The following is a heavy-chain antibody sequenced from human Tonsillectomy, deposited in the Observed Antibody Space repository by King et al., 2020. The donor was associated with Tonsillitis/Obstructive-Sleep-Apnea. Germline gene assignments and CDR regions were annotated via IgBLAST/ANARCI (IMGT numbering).Heavy chain of an antibody. D-gene: IGHD3-10*01. Sequence: VQLQQWGAGLLKPSETLSLTCAVYGGSFSGYFWSWIRQPPGKGLEWIGEIIHFGSTNYNPSLKSRVTISVDTSKNQFSLKLSSVTAADTAVYYCARLALVTMVQGDAFDIWGRGTMVTVSS. CDR3: ARLALVTMVQGDAFDI. V-gene: IGHV4-34*12. J-gene: IGHJ3*02. CDR2: IIHFGST. CDR1: GGSFSGYF.